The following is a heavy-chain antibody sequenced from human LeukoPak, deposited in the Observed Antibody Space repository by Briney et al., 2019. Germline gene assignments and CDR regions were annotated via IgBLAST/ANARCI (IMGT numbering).Heavy chain of an antibody. J-gene: IGHJ4*02. Sequence: PSETLSLTCTVSGGSISSYYWSWIRQPAGKGLEWIGRIYISGSTNYNPSLKSRVTMSVDTSKNQFSLKLSSVTAADTAVYYCARSGPPFMVRGVIRWDFDYWGQGTLVTVSS. CDR2: IYISGST. CDR1: GGSISSYY. V-gene: IGHV4-4*07. D-gene: IGHD3-10*01. CDR3: ARSGPPFMVRGVIRWDFDY.